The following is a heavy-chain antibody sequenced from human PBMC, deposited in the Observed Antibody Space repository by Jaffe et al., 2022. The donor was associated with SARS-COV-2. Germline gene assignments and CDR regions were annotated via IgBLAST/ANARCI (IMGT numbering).Heavy chain of an antibody. J-gene: IGHJ6*03. Sequence: EVQLVESGGGLVQPGGSLRLSCAASGFTFSSYSMNWVRQAPGKGLEWVSYISSSSSTIYYADSVKGRFTISRDNAKNSLYLQMNSLRAEDTAVYYCARDGSVVVEPYYYYMDVWGKGTTVTVSS. V-gene: IGHV3-48*01. D-gene: IGHD2-15*01. CDR1: GFTFSSYS. CDR2: ISSSSSTI. CDR3: ARDGSVVVEPYYYYMDV.